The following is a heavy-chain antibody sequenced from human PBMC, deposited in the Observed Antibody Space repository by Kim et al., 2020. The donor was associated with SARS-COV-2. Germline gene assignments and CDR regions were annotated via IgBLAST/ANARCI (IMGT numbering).Heavy chain of an antibody. Sequence: SETLSLTCTVSGGSISSGDYYWSWIRQPPGKGLEWIGYIYYSGSTYYNPSLKSLVTISVDTSKNQFFLKLSSVTAADTAVYYCARARATSITIFGVVIVHDFDDWGQGTLVTVSS. CDR1: GGSISSGDYY. CDR3: ARARATSITIFGVVIVHDFDD. V-gene: IGHV4-30-4*01. J-gene: IGHJ4*02. D-gene: IGHD3-3*01. CDR2: IYYSGST.